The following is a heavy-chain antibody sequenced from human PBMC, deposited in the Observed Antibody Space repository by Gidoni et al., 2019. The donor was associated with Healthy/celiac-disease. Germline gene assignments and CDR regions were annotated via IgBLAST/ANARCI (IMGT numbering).Heavy chain of an antibody. CDR2: ISYDGINK. V-gene: IGHV3-30*18. J-gene: IGHJ4*02. Sequence: QVQLVESGGGVVQPGRSLSLSCAASGFTSSSYGRHCGIKAPGKGLEWVAVISYDGINKYYADSVKGRFTISRDNSKNTLYLQMNSLRAEDTAVYYCAKERYYDFWSGYYNYWGQGTLVTVSS. CDR1: GFTSSSYG. CDR3: AKERYYDFWSGYYNY. D-gene: IGHD3-3*01.